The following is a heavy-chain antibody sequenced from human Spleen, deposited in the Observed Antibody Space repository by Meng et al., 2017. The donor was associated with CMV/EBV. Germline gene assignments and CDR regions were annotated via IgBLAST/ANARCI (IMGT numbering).Heavy chain of an antibody. CDR2: IRYDGSNK. J-gene: IGHJ4*02. D-gene: IGHD3-10*01. Sequence: GESLKISCAASGFTFSSYGMHWVRQAPGKGLEWVAFIRYDGSNKYYADSVKGRFTVSRDNAKNTLFLQMHSLRAEVTAVYYCARGFPYYGSGSALGNWGQGILVTVSS. CDR1: GFTFSSYG. V-gene: IGHV3-30*02. CDR3: ARGFPYYGSGSALGN.